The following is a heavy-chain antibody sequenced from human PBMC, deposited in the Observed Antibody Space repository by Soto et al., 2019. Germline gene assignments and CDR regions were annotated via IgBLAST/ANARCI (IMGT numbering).Heavy chain of an antibody. V-gene: IGHV3-23*01. Sequence: PWGCLRLSCAASGFSFCDYAITWFRQASGKGLEWVSAISGSGDNTYYADSVKGRFTISRDNSKNTLYLQLNSLRAEDTALYYCAKGYYSGYDLAYFDYWGQGTLVTVSS. D-gene: IGHD5-12*01. CDR3: AKGYYSGYDLAYFDY. CDR1: GFSFCDYA. CDR2: ISGSGDNT. J-gene: IGHJ4*02.